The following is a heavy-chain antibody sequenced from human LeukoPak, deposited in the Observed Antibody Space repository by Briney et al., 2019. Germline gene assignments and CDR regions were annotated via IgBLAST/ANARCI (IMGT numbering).Heavy chain of an antibody. Sequence: TGGSLRLSCAASGFTFDDYAMHWVRQAPGKGLEWVSVISGGGGTYYADSVKGRFTISRDNSKNTLYLQMNSLRAEDTAVYYCAKTPFYDSSGYYPFDYWGQGTLVTVSS. V-gene: IGHV3-23*01. J-gene: IGHJ4*02. CDR3: AKTPFYDSSGYYPFDY. CDR1: GFTFDDYA. CDR2: ISGGGGT. D-gene: IGHD3-22*01.